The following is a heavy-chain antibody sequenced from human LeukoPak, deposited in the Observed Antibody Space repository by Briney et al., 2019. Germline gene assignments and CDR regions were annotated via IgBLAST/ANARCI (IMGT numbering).Heavy chain of an antibody. CDR1: GGSISSYY. D-gene: IGHD6-19*01. Sequence: SETLSLTCTVSGGSISSYYWSWIRQPPGKGLEWIGYIYYSGSTNYNPSLKSRVTISVDTSKNQFSLKLSSVTAADTAVYYCARRGIAVAADYWYFDLWGRGTLVTVSS. V-gene: IGHV4-59*08. CDR2: IYYSGST. CDR3: ARRGIAVAADYWYFDL. J-gene: IGHJ2*01.